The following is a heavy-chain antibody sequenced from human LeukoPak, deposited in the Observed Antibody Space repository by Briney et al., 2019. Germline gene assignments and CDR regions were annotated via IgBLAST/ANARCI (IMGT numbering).Heavy chain of an antibody. CDR1: GDSISSSNSY. D-gene: IGHD3/OR15-3a*01. CDR2: IYYSGNT. J-gene: IGHJ4*02. V-gene: IGHV4-39*01. Sequence: SETLSLTCTVSGDSISSSNSYWGWIRQPPGKGLEWIGSIYYSGNTYYNASLKSQVSISIDTSKNQFSLRLTSVAAADTAVYYCARQTGSGLFILPGGQGTLVTVSS. CDR3: ARQTGSGLFILP.